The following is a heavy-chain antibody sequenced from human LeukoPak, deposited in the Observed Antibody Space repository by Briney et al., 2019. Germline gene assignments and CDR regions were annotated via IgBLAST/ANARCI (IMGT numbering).Heavy chain of an antibody. CDR2: ISSRNTYI. V-gene: IGHV3-21*01. J-gene: IGHJ4*02. CDR1: GFTLSDYS. Sequence: GGSLRLSCAASGFTLSDYSMNWVRQAPGKGLEWVSSISSRNTYIYYADSVKGRFTISRDNAKNSLYLQMNSLRAEDTAVYYCARADIAAAGTDYWGQGTLVTVSS. D-gene: IGHD6-13*01. CDR3: ARADIAAAGTDY.